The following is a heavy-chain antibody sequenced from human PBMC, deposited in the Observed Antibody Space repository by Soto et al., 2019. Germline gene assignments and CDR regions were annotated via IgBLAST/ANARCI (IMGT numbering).Heavy chain of an antibody. Sequence: QAQLVQSGAEVKKPGASVKVSCEASGYTFSKYTMHWVRQAPGQRPEWMGWINTGNGNTEYSDKFQGRVTITKDSSASTAYMELSSLKIEDTVVYYCARGAGSYMNSPGGIWGQGTLVTVSS. CDR2: INTGNGNT. CDR1: GYTFSKYT. J-gene: IGHJ4*02. V-gene: IGHV1-3*04. CDR3: ARGAGSYMNSPGGI. D-gene: IGHD3-3*01.